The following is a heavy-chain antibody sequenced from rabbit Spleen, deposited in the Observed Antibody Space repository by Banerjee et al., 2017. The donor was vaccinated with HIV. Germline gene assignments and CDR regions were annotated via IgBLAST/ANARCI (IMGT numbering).Heavy chain of an antibody. CDR2: NYTGSSGST. Sequence: QSLEESGGDLVKPGASLTLTCTASGFSFSSNDYMCWVRQAPGKGLEWIACNYTGSSGSTFYANWATGRFTCSKTSSTTVTLQMTSLTVADTATYFCARDTGSSFSSYGMDLWGQGTLVTVS. J-gene: IGHJ3*01. V-gene: IGHV1S40*01. CDR1: GFSFSSNDY. D-gene: IGHD8-1*01. CDR3: ARDTGSSFSSYGMDL.